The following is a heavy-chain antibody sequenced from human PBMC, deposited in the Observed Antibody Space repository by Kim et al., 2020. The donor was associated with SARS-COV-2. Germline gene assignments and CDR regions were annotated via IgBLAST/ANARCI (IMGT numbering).Heavy chain of an antibody. CDR1: GYTFTSYY. CDR3: ARMYSSGWYNQYYYYYGMNV. V-gene: IGHV1-46*01. J-gene: IGHJ6*02. Sequence: ASVKVSCKASGYTFTSYYMHWVRQAPGQGLEWMGIINPSGGSTSYAQKFQGRVTMTRDTSTSTVYMELSSLRSEDTAVYYCARMYSSGWYNQYYYYYGMNVWGQGTTVTVSS. D-gene: IGHD6-19*01. CDR2: INPSGGST.